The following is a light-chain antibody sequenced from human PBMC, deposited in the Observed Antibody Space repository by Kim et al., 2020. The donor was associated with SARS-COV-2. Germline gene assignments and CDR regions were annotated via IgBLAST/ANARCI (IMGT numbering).Light chain of an antibody. CDR1: KLGNKF. J-gene: IGLJ2*01. V-gene: IGLV3-1*01. Sequence: SPEQTASITCSGDKLGNKFTCWYQQKPGQSPVMVIYQDNKRPSGIPERFSGSNSGNTATLTISGTQAMDEADYYCQAWDSSTDVVFGGGTQLTVL. CDR2: QDN. CDR3: QAWDSSTDVV.